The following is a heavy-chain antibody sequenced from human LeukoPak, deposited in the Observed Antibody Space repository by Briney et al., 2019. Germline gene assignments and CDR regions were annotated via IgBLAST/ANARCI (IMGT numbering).Heavy chain of an antibody. V-gene: IGHV1-8*03. CDR3: AREGFDV. J-gene: IGHJ3*01. CDR1: GGTFSSYA. CDR2: MNPNSGNT. Sequence: ASVKVSCKASGGTFSSYAINWVRQATGQGLEWMAYMNPNSGNTGYAQTFQGRVTLTWNTSVNTAYMELSSLISDDTALYYCAREGFDVWGQGTVVTVSS.